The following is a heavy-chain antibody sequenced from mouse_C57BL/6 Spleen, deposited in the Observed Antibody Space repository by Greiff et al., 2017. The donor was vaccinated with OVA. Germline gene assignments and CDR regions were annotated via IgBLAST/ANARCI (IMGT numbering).Heavy chain of an antibody. J-gene: IGHJ3*01. CDR1: GYTFTSYW. D-gene: IGHD1-1*01. CDR3: ARSPGYGSSSAWFAY. Sequence: QVQLQQPGAELVKPGASVKLSCKASGYTFTSYWMHWVKQRPGQGLEWIGMIHPNSGSTNYNEKFKSKATLTVDKSASTAYMQLSSLTSEDSAVYYCARSPGYGSSSAWFAYWGQGTLVTVSA. CDR2: IHPNSGST. V-gene: IGHV1-64*01.